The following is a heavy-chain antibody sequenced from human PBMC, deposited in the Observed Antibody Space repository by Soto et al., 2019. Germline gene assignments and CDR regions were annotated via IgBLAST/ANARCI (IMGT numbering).Heavy chain of an antibody. CDR2: ISWNGGSI. Sequence: EVQLVESGGGLVQPGRSLRLSCAASGFTFDDYAMHWVRQAPGKGLEWVSGISWNGGSIGYADSVKGRFTISRDNAKKSLYLQMNSLRADETALYYCANAGPRGDQPYHLDYWGQGTLVPVSS. D-gene: IGHD3-10*01. CDR3: ANAGPRGDQPYHLDY. J-gene: IGHJ4*02. CDR1: GFTFDDYA. V-gene: IGHV3-9*01.